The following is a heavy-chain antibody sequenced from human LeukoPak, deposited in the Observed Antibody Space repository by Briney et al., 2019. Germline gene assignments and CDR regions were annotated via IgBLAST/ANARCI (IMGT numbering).Heavy chain of an antibody. Sequence: PSETLSLTCTVSGGSISSYYWSWIRQPPGKGLEWIGYIYYSGSTNYNPSLKSRVTISVDTSKNQFSLKLSSVTAADTAVYYCARDIAGVGALSWGQGTLVTVSS. D-gene: IGHD1-26*01. CDR2: IYYSGST. V-gene: IGHV4-59*01. CDR1: GGSISSYY. J-gene: IGHJ5*02. CDR3: ARDIAGVGALS.